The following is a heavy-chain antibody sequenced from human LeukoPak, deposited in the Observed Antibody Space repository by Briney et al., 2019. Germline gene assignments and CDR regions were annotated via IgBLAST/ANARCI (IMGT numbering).Heavy chain of an antibody. V-gene: IGHV1-24*01. D-gene: IGHD6-13*01. CDR1: GYTPTELS. Sequence: ASMKVSCKVSGYTPTELSIHWVRQAPGKGPEGMGGFDPEDGETIYAQKFQGRVTMTEDTSTDTAYMELSSLRSEDTAVYYCATDRARGSSSWSLIPYWGQGTLVTVSS. CDR3: ATDRARGSSSWSLIPY. CDR2: FDPEDGET. J-gene: IGHJ4*02.